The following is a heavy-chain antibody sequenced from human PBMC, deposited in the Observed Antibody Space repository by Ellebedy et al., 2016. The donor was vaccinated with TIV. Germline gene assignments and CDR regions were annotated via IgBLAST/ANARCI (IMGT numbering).Heavy chain of an antibody. Sequence: AASVKVSCKASGYTFSSYYMHWVRQAPGQGLEWMGIINPSGGSTTYAQNLQGRVTMTRDTSTTTVYMELRSLRSDDTAVYYCARDSSGWSDYWGQGTLVTVSS. CDR3: ARDSSGWSDY. CDR1: GYTFSSYY. J-gene: IGHJ4*02. D-gene: IGHD6-19*01. CDR2: INPSGGST. V-gene: IGHV1-46*04.